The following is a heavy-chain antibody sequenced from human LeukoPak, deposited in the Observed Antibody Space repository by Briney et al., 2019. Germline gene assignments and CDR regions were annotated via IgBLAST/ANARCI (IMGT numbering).Heavy chain of an antibody. D-gene: IGHD3-22*01. Sequence: ASVKVSCKASGYTFNTYYIHWVRQAPGQGLEWMGIIIPSGGSTTYAQNFQGRVTMTRDMSSSTVYLELSSLRSEDTAMYYCARDNGPSYYYDSSGYYGAFDIWGQGTMVTVSS. CDR3: ARDNGPSYYYDSSGYYGAFDI. CDR1: GYTFNTYY. J-gene: IGHJ3*02. CDR2: IIPSGGST. V-gene: IGHV1-46*02.